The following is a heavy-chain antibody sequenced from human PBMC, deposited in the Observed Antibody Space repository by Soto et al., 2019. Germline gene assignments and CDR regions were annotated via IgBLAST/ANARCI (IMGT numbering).Heavy chain of an antibody. CDR3: AKDGSYSDSPTESDS. Sequence: GGSLRLSCAAFEFTFSSYGMSWVRQAPGKGLEWVSGISGGGGNTFYADCVKGRFTISRDNSKNTVYLQMNSLRAEDTAVYYCAKDGSYSDSPTESDSWGQGILVTVSS. V-gene: IGHV3-23*01. CDR2: ISGGGGNT. J-gene: IGHJ4*02. D-gene: IGHD3-16*01. CDR1: EFTFSSYG.